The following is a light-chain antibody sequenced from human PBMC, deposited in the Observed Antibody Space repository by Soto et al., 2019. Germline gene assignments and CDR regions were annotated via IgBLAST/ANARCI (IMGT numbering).Light chain of an antibody. Sequence: DIQMTQSPSTLSASVGDRVTITCRASQTISSWLAWYQQKPGKAPKLLIYKASSLESGVPSRFSGSGSGTEFTLSISSLQPDDFATYHCQQYNTYPRTFGQWTKVEIK. V-gene: IGKV1-5*03. CDR1: QTISSW. CDR2: KAS. J-gene: IGKJ1*01. CDR3: QQYNTYPRT.